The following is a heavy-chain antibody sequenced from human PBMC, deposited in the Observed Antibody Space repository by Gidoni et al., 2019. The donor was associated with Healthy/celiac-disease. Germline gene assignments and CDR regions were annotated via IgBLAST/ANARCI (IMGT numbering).Heavy chain of an antibody. Sequence: EVQLLESGGGLVQPGGSLRLSCAASGFTFSSYAMSWVRQAPGKGLEWVSAISGSGGSKYYADSVKGRFTISRDNSKNTLYLQMNSLRAEDTAVYYCAKEGSPYTVTTLNFDYWGQGTLVTVSS. CDR3: AKEGSPYTVTTLNFDY. V-gene: IGHV3-23*01. CDR1: GFTFSSYA. CDR2: ISGSGGSK. J-gene: IGHJ4*02. D-gene: IGHD4-17*01.